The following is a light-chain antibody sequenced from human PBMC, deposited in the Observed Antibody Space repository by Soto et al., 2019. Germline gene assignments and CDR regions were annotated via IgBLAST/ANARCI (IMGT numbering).Light chain of an antibody. J-gene: IGKJ3*01. CDR3: QHYGSSPPEFT. Sequence: EIVLTQSPGTLSLSPGERATLSCRASQSVSSSFLAWYQQRPGQAPRLLIFCASYRATGIPDRFSGSGSGTDFTLTISRLEPEDFAVYYCQHYGSSPPEFTFGPGTKVDSK. CDR2: CAS. CDR1: QSVSSSF. V-gene: IGKV3-20*01.